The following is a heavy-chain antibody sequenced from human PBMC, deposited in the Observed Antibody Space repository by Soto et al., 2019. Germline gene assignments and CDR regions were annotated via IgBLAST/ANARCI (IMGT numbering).Heavy chain of an antibody. Sequence: GESLKISCKGSGYRFSNNWIGWVRQTPGKGLEWMGIIYPSDSETRYSPSFQGRFTISRDNAQNALYLQMNSLRAEDTAVYYCARPRGGDVPYYGVDVWGQGTTVTVSS. J-gene: IGHJ6*02. CDR3: ARPRGGDVPYYGVDV. CDR1: GYRFSNNW. V-gene: IGHV5-51*01. D-gene: IGHD2-21*02. CDR2: IYPSDSET.